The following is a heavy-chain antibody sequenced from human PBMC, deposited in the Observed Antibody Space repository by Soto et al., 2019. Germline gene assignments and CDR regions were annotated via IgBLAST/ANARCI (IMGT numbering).Heavy chain of an antibody. CDR3: ERGTAVAVFDY. J-gene: IGHJ4*02. CDR2: IYYSGST. V-gene: IGHV4-61*01. CDR1: GGSVSSGSYY. D-gene: IGHD6-19*01. Sequence: SETLSLTCTVSGGSVSSGSYYWSWIRQPPGKGLEWIGYIYYSGSTNYNPSLKSRVTISVDTSKNQFTLKLSSVTAADTAVYSSERGTAVAVFDYWGQGTLVTVSS.